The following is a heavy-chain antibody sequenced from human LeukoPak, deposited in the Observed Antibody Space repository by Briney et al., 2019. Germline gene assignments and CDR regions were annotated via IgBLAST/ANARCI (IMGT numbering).Heavy chain of an antibody. CDR3: ANSGYNRFDY. V-gene: IGHV3-23*01. CDR2: ISGSGSGGST. D-gene: IGHD5-24*01. CDR1: GFTFSSST. J-gene: IGHJ4*02. Sequence: GGSLRLSCAASGFTFSSSTRSWVRQAPGKGLEWVSDISGSGSGGSTYYVDSVKGRFTISRDNSKNTLYLQMNSLRAEDTAVYYCANSGYNRFDYWGQGTLVTVSS.